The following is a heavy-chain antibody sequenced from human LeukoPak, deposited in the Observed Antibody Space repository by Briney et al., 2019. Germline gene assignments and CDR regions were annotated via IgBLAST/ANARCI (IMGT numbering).Heavy chain of an antibody. D-gene: IGHD3-22*01. CDR2: IYYSGST. J-gene: IGHJ4*02. V-gene: IGHV4-39*07. CDR3: ARDHYYDSSDFDY. CDR1: GGSISSSSYY. Sequence: SETLSLTCTVSGGSISSSSYYWGWIRQPPGKGLEWIGSIYYSGSTYYNPSLKSRVTISVDTSKNQFSLKLSSVTAADTAVYYCARDHYYDSSDFDYWGQGTLVTVSS.